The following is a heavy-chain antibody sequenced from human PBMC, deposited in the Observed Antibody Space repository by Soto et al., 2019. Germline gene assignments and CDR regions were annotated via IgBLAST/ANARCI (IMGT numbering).Heavy chain of an antibody. CDR3: ARYSSSPRGWFDP. D-gene: IGHD6-13*01. Sequence: QVQLVQSGAEVKKPGASVKVSCKASGYTFTGYYMHWVRQAPGQGLEWMGWINPNSGDTNYAQKFQGRVTMTRDTSISTAYMELSRLRSDDTAVYYCARYSSSPRGWFDPWGQGTLVTVSS. V-gene: IGHV1-2*02. CDR2: INPNSGDT. J-gene: IGHJ5*02. CDR1: GYTFTGYY.